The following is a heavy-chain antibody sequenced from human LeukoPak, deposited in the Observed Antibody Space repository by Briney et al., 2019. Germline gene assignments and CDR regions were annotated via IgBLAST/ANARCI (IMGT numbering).Heavy chain of an antibody. CDR3: ARDPMAIVGATN. D-gene: IGHD1-26*01. J-gene: IGHJ4*02. CDR1: GGSISSSSYY. Sequence: PSETLSLTCTVSGGSISSSSYYWGWIRQPPGKGLEWIGSIYYSGSTYYNPSFKSRVTISVDTSKNQFSLKLSSVTAADTAVYYCARDPMAIVGATNWGQGTLVTVSS. CDR2: IYYSGST. V-gene: IGHV4-39*07.